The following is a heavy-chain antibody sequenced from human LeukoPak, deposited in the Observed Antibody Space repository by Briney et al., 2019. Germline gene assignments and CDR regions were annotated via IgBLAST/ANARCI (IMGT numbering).Heavy chain of an antibody. Sequence: PSETLSLTCTVSGGSISSGDYYWSWIRQPPGKGLEWIGYIYYSGSTYYNPSLKSRVTISVDPSKNQFSLKLSSVTAADTAVYYCASFYDSSGYYDYWGQGTLVTVSS. CDR2: IYYSGST. CDR3: ASFYDSSGYYDY. V-gene: IGHV4-30-4*01. J-gene: IGHJ4*02. CDR1: GGSISSGDYY. D-gene: IGHD3-22*01.